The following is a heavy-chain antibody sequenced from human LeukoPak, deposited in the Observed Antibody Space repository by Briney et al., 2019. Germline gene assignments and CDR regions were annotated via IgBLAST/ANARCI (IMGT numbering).Heavy chain of an antibody. CDR1: NDSISSGTYY. CDR3: ARIIIMGATRWFDP. Sequence: SETLSLTCTVSNDSISSGTYYWSWIRQPAGKGLEWIGRIYTSGSTIYNPSFKSRVTISLDTSKNQFSLKLSSVTAADTALYYCARIIIMGATRWFDPWGQGILVTVSS. J-gene: IGHJ5*02. CDR2: IYTSGST. D-gene: IGHD3-10*01. V-gene: IGHV4-61*02.